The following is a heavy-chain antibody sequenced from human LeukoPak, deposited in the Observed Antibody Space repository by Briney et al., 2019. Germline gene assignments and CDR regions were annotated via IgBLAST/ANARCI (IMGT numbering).Heavy chain of an antibody. V-gene: IGHV3-33*01. CDR2: IWYDGSNK. Sequence: GGSLRLSCAASGFTFSSYGMHWVRQAPGKGLEWVAVIWYDGSNKYYADSVKGRFTISRDNSKNTLYLQMNSLRAEDTAVYYCARETVIVGATYFDYWGQGTLVTVSS. J-gene: IGHJ4*02. CDR1: GFTFSSYG. D-gene: IGHD1-26*01. CDR3: ARETVIVGATYFDY.